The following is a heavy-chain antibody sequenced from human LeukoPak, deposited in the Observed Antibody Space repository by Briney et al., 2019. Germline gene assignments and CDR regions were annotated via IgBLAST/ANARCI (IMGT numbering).Heavy chain of an antibody. Sequence: GGSLRLSCAASGFTFDDYGMSWVRQAPGKGLEWVSGINWNGGSTGYADSVKGRFTISRDNAKNSLYLQMNSLRAEDTALYYCARDRVRLPPVGRYYYYMDVWGKGTTVTVSS. CDR2: INWNGGST. CDR1: GFTFDDYG. CDR3: ARDRVRLPPVGRYYYYMDV. V-gene: IGHV3-20*04. D-gene: IGHD1-1*01. J-gene: IGHJ6*03.